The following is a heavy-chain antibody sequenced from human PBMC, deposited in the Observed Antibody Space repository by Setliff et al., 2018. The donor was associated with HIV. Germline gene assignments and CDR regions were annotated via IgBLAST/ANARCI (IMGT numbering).Heavy chain of an antibody. J-gene: IGHJ5*02. CDR3: ARQIWNESPGYGFDP. Sequence: SETLSLTCAVYGYPIDSGFYWGWIRQTPGKGLEWIASSYHTGSKYYNTSLKSRVTIFVDTSKNQFSLRLSSVTAADTAVYYCARQIWNESPGYGFDPWGQGTLVTVSS. CDR2: SYHTGSK. V-gene: IGHV4-38-2*01. D-gene: IGHD3-22*01. CDR1: GYPIDSGFY.